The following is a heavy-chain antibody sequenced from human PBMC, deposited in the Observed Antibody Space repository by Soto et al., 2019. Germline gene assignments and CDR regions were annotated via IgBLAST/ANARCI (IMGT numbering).Heavy chain of an antibody. CDR3: PTVLSSGHYGFDF. D-gene: IGHD3-22*01. V-gene: IGHV3-15*01. Sequence: EVPLVESGVGLVKPGGSLRLACAASGFTFNDAWMSWVRQAPGKGLEWVGRIKRNTDGGTADYAAPVKGRFHISRDDSINTLSLQMNRLQTEDTAIYFCPTVLSSGHYGFDFWGQGTLVTVSS. J-gene: IGHJ4*02. CDR1: GFTFNDAW. CDR2: IKRNTDGGTA.